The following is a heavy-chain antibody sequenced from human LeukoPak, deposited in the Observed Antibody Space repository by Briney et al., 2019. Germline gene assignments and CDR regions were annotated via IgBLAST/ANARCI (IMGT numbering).Heavy chain of an antibody. CDR3: ANRYCSGGSCRLDP. J-gene: IGHJ5*02. D-gene: IGHD2-15*01. CDR1: GFTFSSYG. V-gene: IGHV3-30*02. CDR2: IRYDGSNK. Sequence: PGGSLRLSCAASGFTFSSYGMHWVRQAPGKGLEWVAFIRYDGSNKYYADSVKGRFTISRDNSKNTLYLRMNSLRAEDTAVYYCANRYCSGGSCRLDPWGQGTLVTVSS.